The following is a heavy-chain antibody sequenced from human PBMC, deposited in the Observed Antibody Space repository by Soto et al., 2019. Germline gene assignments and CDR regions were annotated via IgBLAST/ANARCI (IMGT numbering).Heavy chain of an antibody. Sequence: EVQLVESGGGLVQPGGSLGLSCAASGFTFSSYWMSWVRLAPGKGLECVAHIKQSGSDRYYVDSVRGRFTISRDNAKNSLYLQMNSLRVEDTAMYYCASVKSWAVSPWGQGTLVTVSS. CDR1: GFTFSSYW. D-gene: IGHD3-10*01. CDR2: IKQSGSDR. J-gene: IGHJ5*02. CDR3: ASVKSWAVSP. V-gene: IGHV3-7*01.